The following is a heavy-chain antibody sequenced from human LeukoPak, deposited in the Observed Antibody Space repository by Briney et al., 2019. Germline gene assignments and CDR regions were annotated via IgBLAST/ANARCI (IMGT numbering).Heavy chain of an antibody. J-gene: IGHJ5*02. CDR2: IYYSGST. CDR1: GGSISSSSYY. D-gene: IGHD6-13*01. V-gene: IGHV4-39*01. CDR3: ARHKQQPFSNWFDP. Sequence: KPSETLSLTCTVSGGSISSSSYYWGWIRQPPGKGLEWIGSIYYSGSTYYNPSLKSRVTISVDTSKNQFSLKLSSVTAADTAVYYCARHKQQPFSNWFDPWGQGTLVTVSS.